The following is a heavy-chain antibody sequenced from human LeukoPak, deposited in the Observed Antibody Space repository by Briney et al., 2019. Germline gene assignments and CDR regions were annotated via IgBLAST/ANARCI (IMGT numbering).Heavy chain of an antibody. V-gene: IGHV3-23*01. Sequence: GGSLRLSCAASGFPFTNYALSWVRQAPGKGLEWVSVITGSDTSTYYADSVKGRFTISRDNSKNTLYLQMDSLRAEDTAVNYCVRSNWGSVEYWGQGTLVTVSS. CDR2: ITGSDTST. J-gene: IGHJ4*02. CDR1: GFPFTNYA. CDR3: VRSNWGSVEY. D-gene: IGHD7-27*01.